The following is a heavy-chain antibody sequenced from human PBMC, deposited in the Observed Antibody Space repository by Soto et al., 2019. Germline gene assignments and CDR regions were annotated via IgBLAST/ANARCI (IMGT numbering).Heavy chain of an antibody. D-gene: IGHD3-22*01. CDR3: ARDYYYYDSSGYPRPADY. J-gene: IGHJ4*02. CDR1: GFTFSSYS. Sequence: GGSLRLSCAASGFTFSSYSMNWVRQAPGKGLEWVSSISSSSSYIYYADSVKGRFTISRDNAKNSLYLQMNSLRAEDTAVYYCARDYYYYDSSGYPRPADYWGQGTLVTVSS. V-gene: IGHV3-21*01. CDR2: ISSSSSYI.